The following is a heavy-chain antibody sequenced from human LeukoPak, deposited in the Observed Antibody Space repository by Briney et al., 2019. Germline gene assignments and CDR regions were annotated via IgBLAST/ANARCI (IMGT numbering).Heavy chain of an antibody. CDR1: GFIFGDYA. D-gene: IGHD2-8*01. V-gene: IGHV3-49*04. CDR2: IRSKAYGGTT. Sequence: TGGSLRLSCTASGFIFGDYAMSWDRQAPGKGLEWVGFIRSKAYGGTTEYAASVKGRFTISRDDSKSIAYLQMNSLKTEDTAVYYCTTRVSFDYWGQGTLVTVSS. CDR3: TTRVSFDY. J-gene: IGHJ4*02.